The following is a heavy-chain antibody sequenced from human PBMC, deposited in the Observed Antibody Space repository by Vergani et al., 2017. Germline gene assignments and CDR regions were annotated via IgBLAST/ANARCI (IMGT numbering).Heavy chain of an antibody. CDR2: IIPILGIA. CDR1: GGPFSSYT. Sequence: QVQLVQSGAEVKKPGSSVKVSCKASGGPFSSYTISWVRQAPGQGLEWMGRIIPILGIANYAQKFQGRVTITADKSTSTAYMELSSLRSEDTAVYYCARTLTTRDAFDIWGQGTMVTVSS. CDR3: ARTLTTRDAFDI. D-gene: IGHD4-11*01. J-gene: IGHJ3*02. V-gene: IGHV1-69*02.